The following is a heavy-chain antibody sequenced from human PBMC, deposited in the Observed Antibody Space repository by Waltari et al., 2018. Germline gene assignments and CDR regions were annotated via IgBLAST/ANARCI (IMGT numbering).Heavy chain of an antibody. Sequence: EVQLVESGGGLVQPGGSLRLSCVASGFTFSSDGMSWVRQGPGKGREWMANKKQDGSEKYYVDSVKGRFTISRDNAKNSLYLQMISLRAEDTAVYYCARDRDGPDSWGQGTLVTVSS. V-gene: IGHV3-7*01. CDR2: KKQDGSEK. J-gene: IGHJ5*01. CDR1: GFTFSSDG. CDR3: ARDRDGPDS.